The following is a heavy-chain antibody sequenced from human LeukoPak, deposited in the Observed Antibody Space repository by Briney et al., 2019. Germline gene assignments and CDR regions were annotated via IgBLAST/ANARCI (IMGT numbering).Heavy chain of an antibody. CDR1: GGSISSSNW. CDR3: ASERGYSSSWYAH. J-gene: IGHJ4*02. Sequence: SGTLSLTCAVSGGSISSSNWWSWVRQPPGRGLEWIGEIYHSESTNYNPSLKSRVTISVDKSKNQFSLKLSSVTAADTAVYYCASERGYSSSWYAHWGQGTLVTVSS. CDR2: IYHSEST. V-gene: IGHV4-4*02. D-gene: IGHD6-13*01.